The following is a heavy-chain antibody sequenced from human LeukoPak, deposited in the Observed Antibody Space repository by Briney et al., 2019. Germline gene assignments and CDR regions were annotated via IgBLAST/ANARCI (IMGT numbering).Heavy chain of an antibody. CDR3: ALEVTVWGSQDAFDI. Sequence: KPGGSLRLSCAASGFTFSDYYMSWIRQAPGKGLEWVSYISSSGSTIYYADSVKGRFTISMDNAKNSLYLQMNSLRAEDTAVYYCALEVTVWGSQDAFDIWGQGTMVTVSS. V-gene: IGHV3-11*01. CDR2: ISSSGSTI. CDR1: GFTFSDYY. D-gene: IGHD3-16*01. J-gene: IGHJ3*02.